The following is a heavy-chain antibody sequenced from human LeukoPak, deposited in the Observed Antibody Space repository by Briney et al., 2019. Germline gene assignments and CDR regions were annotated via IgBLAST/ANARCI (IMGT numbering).Heavy chain of an antibody. J-gene: IGHJ4*02. Sequence: SETLSLTCTVSGGSISPYYWSRIRQTPGKGLEWIGYILYSGTTTNYNPSLKSRVTISVDTSKNQFSLKLSSVTAADTAVYYCARVGDWNDLVYWGQGTLVTVSS. CDR1: GGSISPYY. D-gene: IGHD1-1*01. CDR3: ARVGDWNDLVY. V-gene: IGHV4-59*01. CDR2: ILYSGTT.